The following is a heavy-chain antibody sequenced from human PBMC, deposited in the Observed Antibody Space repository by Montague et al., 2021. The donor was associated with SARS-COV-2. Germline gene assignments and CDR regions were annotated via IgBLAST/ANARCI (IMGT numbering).Heavy chain of an antibody. Sequence: SETLSLTCAVSDGSISSPNWWTWVRQPPGKGLEWIGEIYYTGNTNYNPSLKSRVTIFIDKSKNHFSLQLSSVTAADTAVYYCARGGTYRYGMDVWGQGTTVAVSS. J-gene: IGHJ6*02. CDR3: ARGGTYRYGMDV. CDR2: IYYTGNT. D-gene: IGHD3-16*02. V-gene: IGHV4-4*02. CDR1: DGSISSPNW.